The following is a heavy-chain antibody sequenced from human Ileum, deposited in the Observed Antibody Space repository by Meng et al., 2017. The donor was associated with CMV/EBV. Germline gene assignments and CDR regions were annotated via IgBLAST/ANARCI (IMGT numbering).Heavy chain of an antibody. Sequence: GESLKISCAASGFTVSSNYMSWVRQAPGKGLEWVSGISGSGGGTYYADSVKGRFTISRDNSKNTLYLQMNSLRAEDTAVYYCAKGGPVAPDPRYFQHWGQGTLVTVSS. J-gene: IGHJ1*01. CDR2: ISGSGGGT. CDR1: GFTVSSNY. CDR3: AKGGPVAPDPRYFQH. D-gene: IGHD1-14*01. V-gene: IGHV3-23*01.